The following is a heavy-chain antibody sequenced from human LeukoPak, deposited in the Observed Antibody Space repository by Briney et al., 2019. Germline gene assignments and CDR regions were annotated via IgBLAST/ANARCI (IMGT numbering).Heavy chain of an antibody. V-gene: IGHV3-74*01. CDR2: IISDGRST. CDR3: ARPRDCSGGSCYSTLFDY. CDR1: GFTLTSYR. D-gene: IGHD2-15*01. J-gene: IGHJ4*02. Sequence: GGSLRLSCAAPGFTLTSYRMHSVRDAPGKGLVWVSRIISDGRSTNSADSVKGRFTISRDNAKNTLYLQMNSLRAEDTAVYYCARPRDCSGGSCYSTLFDYWGQGTLVTVSS.